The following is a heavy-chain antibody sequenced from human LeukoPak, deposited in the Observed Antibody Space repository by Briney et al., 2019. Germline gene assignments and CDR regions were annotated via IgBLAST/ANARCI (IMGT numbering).Heavy chain of an antibody. D-gene: IGHD4-11*01. J-gene: IGHJ4*02. CDR3: ARAMDYSYYLGY. V-gene: IGHV1-69*13. Sequence: ASVKVSCKASGGTFSSYAISWVRQAPGQGLEWMGGIIPIFGTANYAQKFQGRVTITADESTSTAYMELSSLRSEDTAVYYCARAMDYSYYLGYWGQGTLVTVSS. CDR2: IIPIFGTA. CDR1: GGTFSSYA.